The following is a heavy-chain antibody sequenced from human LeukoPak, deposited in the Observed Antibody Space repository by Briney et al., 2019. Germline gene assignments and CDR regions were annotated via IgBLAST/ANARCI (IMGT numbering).Heavy chain of an antibody. J-gene: IGHJ4*02. Sequence: ASVKVSCTASGYTFTGYYMHWVRQAPGQGLEWMGRINPNSGGTNYAQKFQGRVTMTRDTSISTAYMELSRLRSDDTAVYYCATLRGMYYFDYWGQGTLVTVSS. V-gene: IGHV1-2*06. CDR2: INPNSGGT. CDR1: GYTFTGYY. D-gene: IGHD1-26*01. CDR3: ATLRGMYYFDY.